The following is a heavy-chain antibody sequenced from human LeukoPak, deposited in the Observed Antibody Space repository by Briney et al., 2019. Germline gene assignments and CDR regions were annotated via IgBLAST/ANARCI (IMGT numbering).Heavy chain of an antibody. V-gene: IGHV1-69*01. Sequence: SVKVSRTAAGGTFSSYAISWVRQAPGQGLEWMGGIIPIFGTAKYAQKFQGRVTITADELTRTAYMELSSLRSEDTAVYYCARAPSLVVTASPWLGWCDPWGQGTLVTVSS. CDR3: ARAPSLVVTASPWLGWCDP. CDR1: GGTFSSYA. J-gene: IGHJ5*02. CDR2: IIPIFGTA. D-gene: IGHD2-21*02.